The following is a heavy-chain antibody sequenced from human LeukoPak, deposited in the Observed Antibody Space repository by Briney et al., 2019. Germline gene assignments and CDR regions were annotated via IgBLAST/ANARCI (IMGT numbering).Heavy chain of an antibody. CDR3: ARPLYGSGPYYFDY. V-gene: IGHV4-39*01. Sequence: SETLSLTCTVSGGSISSSSYYWGWIRQPPGKGLEWIGSIYYSGSTYYNPSLKSRVTISLDTSKNQFSLKLSSVTAADTAVYYCARPLYGSGPYYFDYWGQGTLVTVSS. D-gene: IGHD3-10*01. J-gene: IGHJ4*02. CDR1: GGSISSSSYY. CDR2: IYYSGST.